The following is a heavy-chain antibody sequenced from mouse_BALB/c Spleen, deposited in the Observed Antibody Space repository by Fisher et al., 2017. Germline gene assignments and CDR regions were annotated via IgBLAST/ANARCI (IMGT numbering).Heavy chain of an antibody. Sequence: KFKGKATLTVDKSSSTAYMQLNSLTSEDSAVYYCARYDGDYYAMDYWGQGTSVTVSS. D-gene: IGHD2-12*01. CDR3: ARYDGDYYAMDY. J-gene: IGHJ4*01. V-gene: IGHV1S45*01.